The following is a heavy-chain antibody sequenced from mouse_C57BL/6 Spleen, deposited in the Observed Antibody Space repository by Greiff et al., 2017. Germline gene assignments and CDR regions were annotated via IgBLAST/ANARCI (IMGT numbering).Heavy chain of an antibody. D-gene: IGHD2-12*01. V-gene: IGHV5-17*01. CDR3: ARPPPYRGYFDY. CDR2: ISSGSSTI. CDR1: GFTFSDYG. J-gene: IGHJ2*01. Sequence: DVMLVESGGGLVKPGGSLKLSCAASGFTFSDYGMHWVRQAPEKGLEWVAYISSGSSTIYYADTVKGRFTISRDNAKNTLFLQMTSLRSEDTAMYYCARPPPYRGYFDYWGQGTTLTVSS.